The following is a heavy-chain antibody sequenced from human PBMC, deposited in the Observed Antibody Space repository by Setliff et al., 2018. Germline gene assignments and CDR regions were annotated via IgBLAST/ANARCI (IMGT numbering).Heavy chain of an antibody. J-gene: IGHJ4*02. Sequence: GASVKVSCKTSGHTFTTYGISWMRQAPGQRLEWMGWISGYNSDANYAQNLQGRVTLTTDTSTGAAYMELRSLKSDDTAVYYCARTSKGDGYRADYWGQGTRVTSPQ. CDR2: ISGYNSDA. V-gene: IGHV1-18*01. D-gene: IGHD2-21*01. CDR3: ARTSKGDGYRADY. CDR1: GHTFTTYG.